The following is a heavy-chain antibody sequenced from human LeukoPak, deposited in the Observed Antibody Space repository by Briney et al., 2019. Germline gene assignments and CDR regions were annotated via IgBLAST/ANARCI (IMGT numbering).Heavy chain of an antibody. CDR3: AKDSRFGELLSRFDY. V-gene: IGHV3-48*01. CDR1: GFTFSSYW. CDR2: ISSSGSTI. J-gene: IGHJ4*02. Sequence: GGSLRLSCAASGFTFSSYWMNCVRQALGKGLEWVSYISSSGSTIYYADSVKGRFTISRDNSKNTLYLQMNSLRAEDTAVYYCAKDSRFGELLSRFDYWGQGTLVTVSS. D-gene: IGHD3-10*01.